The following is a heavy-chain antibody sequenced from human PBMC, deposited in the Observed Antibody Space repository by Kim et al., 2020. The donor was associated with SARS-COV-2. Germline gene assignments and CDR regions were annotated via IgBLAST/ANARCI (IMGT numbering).Heavy chain of an antibody. CDR3: ARGWGWWELRKIDD. Sequence: ASVKVSCKASGYTFTSYAMNWVRQAPGQGLEWMGWINTNTGNPTYAQGFTGRFVFSLATSVSTAYLQISSLKAEDTAVYYCARGWGWWELRKIDDWGQGTMVNVSS. CDR2: INTNTGNP. J-gene: IGHJ4*02. V-gene: IGHV7-4-1*02. D-gene: IGHD1-26*01. CDR1: GYTFTSYA.